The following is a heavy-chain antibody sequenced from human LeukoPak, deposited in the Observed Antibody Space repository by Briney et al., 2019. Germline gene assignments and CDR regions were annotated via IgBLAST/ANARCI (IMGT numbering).Heavy chain of an antibody. CDR2: ISYDGSNK. J-gene: IGHJ3*02. V-gene: IGHV3-30-3*01. CDR3: ARGGFDI. Sequence: GGSLRLSCAASGFTFSSYAMHWVRQAPGKGLEWVAVISYDGSNKYYADSVKGRFTVSRDNSKNTLYLQMNSLRAEDTAVYYCARGGFDIWGQGTMVTVSS. CDR1: GFTFSSYA.